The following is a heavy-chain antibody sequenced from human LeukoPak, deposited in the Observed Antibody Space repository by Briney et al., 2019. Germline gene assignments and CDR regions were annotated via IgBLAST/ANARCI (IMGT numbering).Heavy chain of an antibody. CDR1: GVSISSSNW. Sequence: SETLSLTCAVSGVSISSSNWWSWVRQPPGKGLEWIGEIYHSGSTNYNPSLKSRVTISVDTSKNQFSLKLSSVTGADTAVYYCARGGDGYTWNYWGQGTLVTVCS. CDR3: ARGGDGYTWNY. J-gene: IGHJ4*02. D-gene: IGHD5-24*01. V-gene: IGHV4-4*02. CDR2: IYHSGST.